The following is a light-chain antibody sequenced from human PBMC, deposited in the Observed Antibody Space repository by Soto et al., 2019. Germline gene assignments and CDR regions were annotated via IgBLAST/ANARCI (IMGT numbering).Light chain of an antibody. CDR2: DAS. J-gene: IGKJ4*01. CDR3: QQRSNWRVT. V-gene: IGKV3-11*01. CDR1: QSVDKH. Sequence: EIVLTQSPATLSVSPRKRVTLSCRASQSVDKHLHWYQQKPGQAPRLLIYDASNRATGIPARFSGSGSGTDFTLTISSLEPEDIAVYYCQQRSNWRVTFGGGTKVDIK.